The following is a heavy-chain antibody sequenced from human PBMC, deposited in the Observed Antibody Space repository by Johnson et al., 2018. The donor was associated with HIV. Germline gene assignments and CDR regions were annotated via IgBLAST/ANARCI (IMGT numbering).Heavy chain of an antibody. J-gene: IGHJ3*01. V-gene: IGHV3-30*04. CDR3: AKDPRFSNGGAFDV. CDR1: GFTFSSYA. Sequence: QVQLVESGGVVVQPGRSLRLSCAASGFTFSSYAMHWVRQAPGKGLEWVAVISYDGSNKYYADSVKGRFTISRDNSKNTLYLQLNGLRAEDTAVYYCAKDPRFSNGGAFDVWGQGTMVTVSS. D-gene: IGHD3-16*01. CDR2: ISYDGSNK.